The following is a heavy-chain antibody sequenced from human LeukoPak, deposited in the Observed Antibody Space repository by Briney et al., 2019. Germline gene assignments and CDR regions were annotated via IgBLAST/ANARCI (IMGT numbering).Heavy chain of an antibody. V-gene: IGHV3-21*01. J-gene: IGHJ3*02. Sequence: GGSLRLSRAASGFTFSSYSMNWVRQAPGKGLEWVSSISSSSSYIYYADSVKGRFTISRDNAKNSLYLQMNSLRAEDTAVYYCARDGPSDCSSTSCLYHDAFDIWGQGTMVTVSS. D-gene: IGHD2-2*01. CDR2: ISSSSSYI. CDR1: GFTFSSYS. CDR3: ARDGPSDCSSTSCLYHDAFDI.